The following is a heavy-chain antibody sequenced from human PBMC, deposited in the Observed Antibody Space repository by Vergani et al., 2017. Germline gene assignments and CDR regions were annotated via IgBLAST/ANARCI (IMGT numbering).Heavy chain of an antibody. D-gene: IGHD2-2*01. CDR2: ISYDGTTK. Sequence: QVHLVESGGGVVQPGRSLRLSCVVSGFTSSYYGMHWVRQAPGKGLEWVAVISYDGTTKQYADSVKGRFTISRDNSKNMLYLQMDSLRPEDTAMFYCVKDRGASIGFDDWGQGTQVTVSS. V-gene: IGHV3-30*18. J-gene: IGHJ4*02. CDR1: GFTSSYYG. CDR3: VKDRGASIGFDD.